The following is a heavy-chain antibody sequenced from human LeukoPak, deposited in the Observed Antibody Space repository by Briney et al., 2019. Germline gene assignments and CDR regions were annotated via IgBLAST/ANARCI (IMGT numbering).Heavy chain of an antibody. D-gene: IGHD5-24*01. V-gene: IGHV4-61*02. J-gene: IGHJ4*02. CDR1: GGSISSGSYY. Sequence: PSETLSLTCTVSGGSISSGSYYWNWIRQPAGTGLEWIGRIYTSGSTNYNPSLKSRVTISVDTSKNQFSLKLSSVTAADTAVYYCARTTSRDGYKPFDYWGQGTLVTVSS. CDR2: IYTSGST. CDR3: ARTTSRDGYKPFDY.